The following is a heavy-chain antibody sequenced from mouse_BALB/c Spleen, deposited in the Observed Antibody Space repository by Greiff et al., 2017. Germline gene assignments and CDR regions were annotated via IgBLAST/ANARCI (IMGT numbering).Heavy chain of an antibody. J-gene: IGHJ4*01. V-gene: IGHV1-87*01. CDR1: GYTFTSYW. Sequence: QVQLKQSGAELARPGASVKLSCKASGYTFTSYWMQWVKQRPGQGLEWIGAIYPGDGDTRYTQKFKGKATLTADKSSSTAYMQLSSLASEDSAVYYCARDRAMDYWGQGTSVTVSS. CDR3: ARDRAMDY. CDR2: IYPGDGDT.